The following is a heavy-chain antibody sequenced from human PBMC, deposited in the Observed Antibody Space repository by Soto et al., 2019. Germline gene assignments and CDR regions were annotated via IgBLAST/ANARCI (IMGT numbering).Heavy chain of an antibody. Sequence: SETLSLTCAVYGGSFSGYYWSWIRQPPGKGLEWIGEINHSGSTTYNPSLKSRVTISVDTSKNQFSLKLSSLTAADTAVYYCARGFVPAGVAARPGFDYWGQGTLVTVSS. CDR2: INHSGST. D-gene: IGHD6-6*01. J-gene: IGHJ4*02. CDR3: ARGFVPAGVAARPGFDY. CDR1: GGSFSGYY. V-gene: IGHV4-34*01.